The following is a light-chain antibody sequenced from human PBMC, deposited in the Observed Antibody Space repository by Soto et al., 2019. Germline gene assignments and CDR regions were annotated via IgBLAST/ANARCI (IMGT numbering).Light chain of an antibody. CDR3: QSYDSSLSGFGV. V-gene: IGLV1-40*01. J-gene: IGLJ3*02. CDR2: GNN. Sequence: LTQPPSVSGAPGQRVTISCTGSSSNIGAGYDVHWYQQFSGTSPKLLIYGNNNRPSGVPDRFSGSKSGTSASLAITGLQAEDEADYYCQSYDSSLSGFGVFGGGTKVTVL. CDR1: SSNIGAGYD.